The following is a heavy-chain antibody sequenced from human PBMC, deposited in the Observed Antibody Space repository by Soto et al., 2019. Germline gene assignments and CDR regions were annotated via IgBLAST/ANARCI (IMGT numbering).Heavy chain of an antibody. CDR1: GFTFSSYG. J-gene: IGHJ6*02. CDR2: ISYDGSNK. D-gene: IGHD6-19*01. V-gene: IGHV3-30*18. CDR3: AKDRGWLAERYYYGMDV. Sequence: QVQLVESGGGVVQPGRSLRLSCAASGFTFSSYGMHWVRQSPGQGLEWVAVISYDGSNKYYADSVKGRFTITRDNSKNTLYLQMNSLRAKDTAVYYCAKDRGWLAERYYYGMDVWGQGTTVTVSS.